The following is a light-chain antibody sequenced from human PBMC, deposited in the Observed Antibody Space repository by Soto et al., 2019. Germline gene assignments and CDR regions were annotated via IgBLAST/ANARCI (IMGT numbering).Light chain of an antibody. J-gene: IGLJ1*01. CDR2: DNS. Sequence: QSALTQPPSVSGAPGRRVTISCTGSSSNIGAGYDVHWYQQLPGTAPKLLIYDNSNRPSGVPDRFSGSKSGTSASLAITGLQAEDEADYYCQSYDRSLSGSRVFGTGTKVTVL. CDR3: QSYDRSLSGSRV. V-gene: IGLV1-40*01. CDR1: SSNIGAGYD.